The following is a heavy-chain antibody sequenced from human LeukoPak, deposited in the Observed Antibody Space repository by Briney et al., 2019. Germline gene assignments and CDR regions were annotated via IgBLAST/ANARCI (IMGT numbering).Heavy chain of an antibody. CDR1: GGSISSGSYY. Sequence: SQTLSLTCTVSGGSISSGSYYWSWIRQPAGKGLEWIGRNYTSGNTHYNPSLKSRVTISVDTSKNQFSLKLSSVTAADTAVYYCARTLDFWSGYYFDYWGQGTLVTVSS. CDR2: NYTSGNT. J-gene: IGHJ4*02. V-gene: IGHV4-61*02. D-gene: IGHD3-3*01. CDR3: ARTLDFWSGYYFDY.